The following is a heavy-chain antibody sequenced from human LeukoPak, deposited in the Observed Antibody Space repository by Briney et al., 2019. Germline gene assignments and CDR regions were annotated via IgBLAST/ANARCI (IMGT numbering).Heavy chain of an antibody. CDR1: GGSTSSYY. J-gene: IGHJ5*02. D-gene: IGHD4/OR15-4a*01. CDR3: ASTRPSKLTFDP. Sequence: PSETLSLTCTVSGGSTSSYYWSWIRQPPGKGLEWIGYIYYSGSTNYNPSLKSRVTISVDTSKNQFSLKLSSVTAADTAVYYCASTRPSKLTFDPWGQGTLVTVSS. CDR2: IYYSGST. V-gene: IGHV4-59*08.